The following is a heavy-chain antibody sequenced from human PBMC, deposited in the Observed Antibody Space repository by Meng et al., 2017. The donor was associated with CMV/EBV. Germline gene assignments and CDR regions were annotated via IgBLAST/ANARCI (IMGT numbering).Heavy chain of an antibody. D-gene: IGHD6-13*01. CDR2: IIPIFGTA. CDR3: ARVRGNIAAGGGPNQRGYYYGMDV. V-gene: IGHV1-69*05. J-gene: IGHJ6*02. Sequence: SVKVSCKASGGTFSSYAISWVRQAPGQGLEWMGGIIPIFGTANYAQKFQGRVTITTDESTSTAYMELSSLRSEDTAVYYCARVRGNIAAGGGPNQRGYYYGMDVWGQGTTVTVSS. CDR1: GGTFSSYA.